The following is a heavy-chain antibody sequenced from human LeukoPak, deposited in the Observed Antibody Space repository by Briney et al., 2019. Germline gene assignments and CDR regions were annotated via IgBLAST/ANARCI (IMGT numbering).Heavy chain of an antibody. CDR3: ARCGIVGATGVDY. CDR1: GFTVSSNY. CDR2: IYSGGST. V-gene: IGHV3-53*01. J-gene: IGHJ4*02. Sequence: QAGGSLRLSCAASGFTVSSNYMSWVRQAPGKGLEWVSVIYSGGSTYYADSVKGRFTISRDNSKNTLYLQMNSLRAEDTAVYYCARCGIVGATGVDYWGQGTLVTVSS. D-gene: IGHD1-26*01.